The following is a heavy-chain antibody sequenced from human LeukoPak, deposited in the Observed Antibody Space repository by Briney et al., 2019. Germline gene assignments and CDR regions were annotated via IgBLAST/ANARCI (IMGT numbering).Heavy chain of an antibody. CDR2: IYPGDSDT. V-gene: IGHV5-51*01. J-gene: IGHJ3*01. Sequence: PGESLKISCKASGYTFTNSWIVWVRQLPGKGLEWMGIIYPGDSDTRYSPSFQGQVTISADKSISTAYVQWSSLKASDSAIYYCATAVAQTHAFDFWGQGTMVTVSS. CDR3: ATAVAQTHAFDF. CDR1: GYTFTNSW. D-gene: IGHD4-23*01.